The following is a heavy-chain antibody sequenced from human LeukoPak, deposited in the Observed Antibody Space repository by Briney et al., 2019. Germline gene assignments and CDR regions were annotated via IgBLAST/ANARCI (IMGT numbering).Heavy chain of an antibody. Sequence: SETLSLTCTVSGGSISSGGYYWSWIRQHPGKGLEWIGYIYYSGSTYYNPSLKSRVTISVDTSKSQFSLKLSSVTAADTAVYYCARELLQGISGMDVWGQGTTVTVSS. D-gene: IGHD1-14*01. CDR3: ARELLQGISGMDV. CDR2: IYYSGST. J-gene: IGHJ6*02. V-gene: IGHV4-31*03. CDR1: GGSISSGGYY.